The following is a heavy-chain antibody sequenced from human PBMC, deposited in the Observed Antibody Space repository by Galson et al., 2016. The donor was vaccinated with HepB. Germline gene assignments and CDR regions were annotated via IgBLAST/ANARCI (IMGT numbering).Heavy chain of an antibody. CDR3: ARDWAPYFGGDCYFSY. CDR1: GYSSTRYA. J-gene: IGHJ4*02. V-gene: IGHV1-3*01. CDR2: INVGNGDT. D-gene: IGHD2-21*02. Sequence: SVKVSCKASGYSSTRYAIHWVRQAPGQRLEWMGWINVGNGDTKYSQKFQGGVTFIRDTSATPAYMEMSSLRSGDTAVYFCARDWAPYFGGDCYFSYWGQGTLVTVSS.